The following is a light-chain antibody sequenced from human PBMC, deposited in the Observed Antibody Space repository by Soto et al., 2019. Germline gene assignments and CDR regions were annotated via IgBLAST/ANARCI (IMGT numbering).Light chain of an antibody. Sequence: IVVTQSPGTLSLSPGEGASLSCRASQCLXSGALAWYLQKPGQAPGLIXXGAYXRATGTPDRFIVSGSGTDFTLTISRLEPEDLAFEYCQYYDKLAKASTFGQGTRLDIK. CDR3: QYYDKLAKAST. CDR1: QCLXSGA. CDR2: GAY. J-gene: IGKJ5*01. V-gene: IGKV3-20*01.